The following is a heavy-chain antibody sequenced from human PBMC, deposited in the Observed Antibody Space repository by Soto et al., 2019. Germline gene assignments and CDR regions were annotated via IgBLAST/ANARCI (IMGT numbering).Heavy chain of an antibody. Sequence: QLQLQESGSGLVKPSQTLSLTCAVSVGSISSGGYSWSWIRQPPGEGLEWIGYIYHSGSTYYNPSLKSRVAIYVIRYTDQFLLKMSSVTAAETAVYYCARGNKSYYFDCCGQGTLVTVSS. CDR1: VGSISSGGYS. CDR2: IYHSGST. CDR3: ARGNKSYYFDC. D-gene: IGHD1-1*01. J-gene: IGHJ4*02. V-gene: IGHV4-30-2*01.